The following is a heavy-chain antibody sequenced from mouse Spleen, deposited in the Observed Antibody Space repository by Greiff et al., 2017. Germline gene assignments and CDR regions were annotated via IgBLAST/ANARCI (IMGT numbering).Heavy chain of an antibody. D-gene: IGHD2-12*01. CDR1: GFTFSDYY. J-gene: IGHJ1*03. V-gene: IGHV5-16*01. CDR3: AREELRRGYFDV. Sequence: EVKLVESEGGLVQPGSSMKLSCTASGFTFSDYYMAWVRQVPEKGLEWVANINYDGSSTYYLDSLKSRFIISRDNAKNILYLQMSSLKSEDTATYYCAREELRRGYFDVWGTGTTVTVSS. CDR2: INYDGSST.